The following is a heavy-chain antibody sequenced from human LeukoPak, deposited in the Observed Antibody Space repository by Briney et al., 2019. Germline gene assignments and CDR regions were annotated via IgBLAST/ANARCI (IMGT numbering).Heavy chain of an antibody. J-gene: IGHJ5*02. D-gene: IGHD3-22*01. CDR2: IYYSGST. CDR3: ARAGIVVATPNWFDP. V-gene: IGHV4-30-4*01. Sequence: SQTLSLTYTVSGGSISSGDYYWSWIRQPPGKGLEWIGYIYYSGSTYYNPSLKSRVTISVDRSKNQFSLKLSSVTAADTAVYYCARAGIVVATPNWFDPWGQGTLVTVSS. CDR1: GGSISSGDYY.